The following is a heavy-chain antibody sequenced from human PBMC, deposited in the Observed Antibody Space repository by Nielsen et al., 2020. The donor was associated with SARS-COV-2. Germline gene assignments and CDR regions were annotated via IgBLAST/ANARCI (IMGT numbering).Heavy chain of an antibody. CDR2: IKQDGSEK. D-gene: IGHD1-26*01. CDR3: AKGPVGATTPYGYYYGMDV. J-gene: IGHJ6*02. Sequence: GESLKISCAASGFTFSSYWMSWVRQAPGKGLEWVANIKQDGSEKYYVDSVKGRFTISRDNAKNSLYLQMNSLRAEDTALYYCAKGPVGATTPYGYYYGMDVWGQGTTVTVSS. V-gene: IGHV3-7*03. CDR1: GFTFSSYW.